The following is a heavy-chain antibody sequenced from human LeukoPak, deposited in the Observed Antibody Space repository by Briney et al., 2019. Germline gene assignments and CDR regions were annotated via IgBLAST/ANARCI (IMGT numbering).Heavy chain of an antibody. V-gene: IGHV3-30-3*01. CDR2: ISYDGNKK. J-gene: IGHJ4*02. Sequence: GGSLRLSCEASGFTFNSYAMHWVRQAPGKGLEWVAVISYDGNKKYYADSVKGRFTISRDTSKNKVFVQMNSLSAEDTAVYYCARDDGYYDSSGSLDYWGQGTLVTVSS. CDR1: GFTFNSYA. D-gene: IGHD3-22*01. CDR3: ARDDGYYDSSGSLDY.